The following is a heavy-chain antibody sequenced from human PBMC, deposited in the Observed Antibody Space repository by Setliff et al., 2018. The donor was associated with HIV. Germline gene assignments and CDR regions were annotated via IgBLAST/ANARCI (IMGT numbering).Heavy chain of an antibody. CDR1: GGSTSGYF. D-gene: IGHD7-27*01. J-gene: IGHJ5*02. CDR2: IYTSGST. CDR3: ARDLPELTGRSFDP. Sequence: TSETLSLTCNVSGGSTSGYFWTWIRQPAGKGLEWIGRIYTSGSTNYNPSLKSRLSMSIDTSKNHFSLRLTSVTAADTAVYYCARDLPELTGRSFDPWGQGIQVTVSS. V-gene: IGHV4-4*07.